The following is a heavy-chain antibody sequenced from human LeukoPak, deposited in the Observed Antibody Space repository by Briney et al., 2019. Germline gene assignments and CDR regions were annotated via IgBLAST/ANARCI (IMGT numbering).Heavy chain of an antibody. CDR1: GFTFSNYA. CDR3: AKARDEGILGTTFDY. D-gene: IGHD1-14*01. J-gene: IGHJ4*02. V-gene: IGHV3-23*01. CDR2: ISVSGGST. Sequence: GGSLRLSCAASGFTFSNYAMSWVRQAPGKGLEWVSVISVSGGSTYYADSVKGRFTISRDNSKSTLYLQMNSLRAEDTAVYYCAKARDEGILGTTFDYWGQGTPVTVSS.